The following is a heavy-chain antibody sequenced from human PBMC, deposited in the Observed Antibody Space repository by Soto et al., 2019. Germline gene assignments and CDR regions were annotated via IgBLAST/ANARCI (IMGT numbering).Heavy chain of an antibody. D-gene: IGHD1-26*01. CDR1: GYTFTTYA. CDR3: GRSGVGATGEILYNAMDV. Sequence: QVQLVQSGAEAKKPGASVQVSCKASGYTFTTYALHWVRQAPGERPEWMGWINAANGDTKYSEKIQGRVTITRDTSATTGYMELRSLTSEDPAVYYCGRSGVGATGEILYNAMDVWGQGTTVTGSS. J-gene: IGHJ6*02. V-gene: IGHV1-3*01. CDR2: INAANGDT.